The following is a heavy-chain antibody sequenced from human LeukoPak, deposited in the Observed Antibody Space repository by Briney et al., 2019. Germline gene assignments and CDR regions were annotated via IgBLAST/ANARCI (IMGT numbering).Heavy chain of an antibody. CDR1: GYTLTELS. D-gene: IGHD3-22*01. CDR3: ARDSKDYYDSSGHPDWFDP. Sequence: ASVKVSCKVSGYTLTELSMHWVRQAPGKGLEWMGGFDPEDGETIYAQKFQGRVTITADESTSTAYMELSSLRSEDTAVYYCARDSKDYYDSSGHPDWFDPWGQGTLVTVSS. V-gene: IGHV1-24*01. J-gene: IGHJ5*02. CDR2: FDPEDGET.